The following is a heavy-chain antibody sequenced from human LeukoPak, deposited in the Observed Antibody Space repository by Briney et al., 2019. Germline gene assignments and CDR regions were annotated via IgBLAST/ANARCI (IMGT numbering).Heavy chain of an antibody. D-gene: IGHD4-23*01. CDR3: ARDPTTVVTLPYYFDD. J-gene: IGHJ4*02. Sequence: PSETLSLTCAASGGSFIGSHWNWLRQPPGKGLEGIGEINHSGNTNYNPSLKSRGTISVDTSKNQFSLKLRSVTAADTAVYYCARDPTTVVTLPYYFDDWGQGTLVTVSS. V-gene: IGHV4-34*01. CDR2: INHSGNT. CDR1: GGSFIGSH.